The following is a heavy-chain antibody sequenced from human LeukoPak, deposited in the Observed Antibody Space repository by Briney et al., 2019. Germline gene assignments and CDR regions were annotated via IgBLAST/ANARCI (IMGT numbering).Heavy chain of an antibody. Sequence: PGGSLRLSXAAPGFTFSSYAMSWVRQAPGKGVEWVSAISGSGGSTYYADSVKGRFTISRDNSKNTLYLQMSSLRAEDTAVYYCVRYGAGWYKDYWGQGTLVTVSS. CDR3: VRYGAGWYKDY. V-gene: IGHV3-23*01. CDR2: ISGSGGST. J-gene: IGHJ4*02. CDR1: GFTFSSYA. D-gene: IGHD6-19*01.